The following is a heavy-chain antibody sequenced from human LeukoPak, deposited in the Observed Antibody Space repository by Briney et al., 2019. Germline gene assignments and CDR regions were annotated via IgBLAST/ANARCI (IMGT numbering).Heavy chain of an antibody. CDR2: ISAYNGNT. J-gene: IGHJ6*03. CDR1: GYTFTSYG. CDR3: AREWLLNYYMDV. Sequence: ASVKVSCKASGYTFTSYGISWVRQAPGQGLEWMGWISAYNGNTNYAQKLQDRVTMTTDTSTSTAYMELRSLRSDDTAVYYCAREWLLNYYMDVWGKGTTVTVSS. D-gene: IGHD3-22*01. V-gene: IGHV1-18*01.